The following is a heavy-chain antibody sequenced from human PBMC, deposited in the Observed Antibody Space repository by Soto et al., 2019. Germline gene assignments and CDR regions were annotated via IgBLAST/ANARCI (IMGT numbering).Heavy chain of an antibody. D-gene: IGHD3-10*01. V-gene: IGHV1-46*01. Sequence: QVQLVQSGAEVKKPGASVKVSCKASGYTFTSYYMHWVRQAPGQGLEWLGIINPSGGSTSYAQKFQGRVTMTRDTSTSTVYMELSSLRSEDTAVYYCAREGYYGSGSPGIDYWGQGTLVTVSS. CDR1: GYTFTSYY. J-gene: IGHJ4*02. CDR3: AREGYYGSGSPGIDY. CDR2: INPSGGST.